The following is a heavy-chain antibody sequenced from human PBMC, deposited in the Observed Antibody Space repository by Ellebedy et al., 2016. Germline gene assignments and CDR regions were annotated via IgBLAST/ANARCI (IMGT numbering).Heavy chain of an antibody. D-gene: IGHD6-19*01. CDR2: INAGNGNT. CDR1: GYTFTSYA. V-gene: IGHV1-3*01. Sequence: ASVKVSCKASGYTFTSYAMHWVRQAPGQRLEWMGWINAGNGNTKYSQKFQGRVTITRDTSASTAYMELSSLRSEDTAVYYCARHSDSSGRSYYFDYWGQGTLVTVSS. J-gene: IGHJ4*02. CDR3: ARHSDSSGRSYYFDY.